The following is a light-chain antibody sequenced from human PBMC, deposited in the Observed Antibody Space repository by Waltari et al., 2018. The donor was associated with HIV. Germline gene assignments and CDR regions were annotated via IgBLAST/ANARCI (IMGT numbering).Light chain of an antibody. J-gene: IGLJ3*02. CDR3: LSADNSGTYWM. V-gene: IGLV3-16*01. CDR2: KDS. Sequence: SYELTQPPSVSVSLGQMARITCSGEALPKKYTYWYQQKPGQAPLLGIYKDSERPAGIPERFSGSSSGTIVTLTISGVQAEDEADYYGLSADNSGTYWMFGGGTKLTVL. CDR1: ALPKKY.